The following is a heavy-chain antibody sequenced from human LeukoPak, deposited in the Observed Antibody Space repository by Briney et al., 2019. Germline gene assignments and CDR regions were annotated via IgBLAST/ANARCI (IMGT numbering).Heavy chain of an antibody. CDR1: GGSFNSYY. V-gene: IGHV4-59*01. CDR2: IYYGGST. D-gene: IGHD2-8*02. J-gene: IGHJ5*02. CDR3: ARTGGYRAFDP. Sequence: SETLSLTCDVSGGSFNSYYWSWIRQPPGKGLEWIGYIYYGGSTNYNPSLKSRVTISLDTSKNQFSLKLSSVTAADTAVYYCARTGGYRAFDPWGQGTLVTVSS.